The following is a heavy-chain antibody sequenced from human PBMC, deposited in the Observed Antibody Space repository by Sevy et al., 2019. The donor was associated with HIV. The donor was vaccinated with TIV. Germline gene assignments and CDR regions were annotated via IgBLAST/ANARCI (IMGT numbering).Heavy chain of an antibody. J-gene: IGHJ3*01. D-gene: IGHD1-26*01. CDR1: GDSVSSNSAA. V-gene: IGHV6-1*01. CDR2: TYYRSHRSKWFN. Sequence: KQSQTLSLTCAISGDSVSSNSAAWNWIRQSPSRGLEWLGRTYYRSHRSKWFNDYALSVKSRINISPDTSRNQFFLQLTSVSPEDTAVYYCVKSLPRGALGSDTFDVWAQGTMVTVSS. CDR3: VKSLPRGALGSDTFDV.